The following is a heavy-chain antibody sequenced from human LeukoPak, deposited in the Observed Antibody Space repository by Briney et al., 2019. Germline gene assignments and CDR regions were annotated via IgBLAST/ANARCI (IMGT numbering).Heavy chain of an antibody. CDR1: GFTFSNYN. Sequence: GGSLRLSCAASGFTFSNYNLNWVRQAPGKGLEWVSYISSSSSTIYYADSVKGRFTISRDNAKNSLYLQVNSLRAEDTAVYYCARDPVLHFDYWGQGTLVTVSS. CDR2: ISSSSSTI. V-gene: IGHV3-48*04. J-gene: IGHJ4*02. CDR3: ARDPVLHFDY. D-gene: IGHD3-10*01.